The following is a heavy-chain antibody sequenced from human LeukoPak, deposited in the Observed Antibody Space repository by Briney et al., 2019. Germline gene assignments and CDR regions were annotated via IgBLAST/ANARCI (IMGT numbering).Heavy chain of an antibody. CDR3: VKVTYDYVWGSYES. D-gene: IGHD3-16*01. CDR1: GFTFSSYW. Sequence: PGGSLRLSCAASGFTFSSYWMHWVRQAPGKGLVWVSRINSDGSSTSYADSVKGRFTISRDNSKNTMYLQMNGLRVEDTAVYYCVKVTYDYVWGSYESWGQGTLVTVSS. CDR2: INSDGSST. V-gene: IGHV3-74*01. J-gene: IGHJ4*02.